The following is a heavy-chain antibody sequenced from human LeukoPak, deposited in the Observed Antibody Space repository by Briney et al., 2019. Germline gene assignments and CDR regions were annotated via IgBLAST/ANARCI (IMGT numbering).Heavy chain of an antibody. CDR3: ARGLVSSSWYGNGAYYYGMDV. V-gene: IGHV1-46*01. Sequence: GASVKVSCKASGYTFTSYYMHWVRQAPGQGLEWMGIINPSGGSTSYAQKFQGRVTMTRNTSISTAYMELSSLRSEDTAVYYCARGLVSSSWYGNGAYYYGMDVWGQGTTVTVSS. J-gene: IGHJ6*02. D-gene: IGHD6-13*01. CDR1: GYTFTSYY. CDR2: INPSGGST.